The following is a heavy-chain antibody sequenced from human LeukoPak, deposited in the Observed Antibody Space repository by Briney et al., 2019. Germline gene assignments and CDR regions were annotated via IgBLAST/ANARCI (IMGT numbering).Heavy chain of an antibody. Sequence: GGSLRLSCAVSGFTFSTYAMSWVRQAPGKGLEWVSTVSGGGGSTYYAASVKGRFTISRDNSKNTLSLQMSSLRAEDTAVYYCAKGTYTYFDFWGQGILATVSS. D-gene: IGHD5-18*01. V-gene: IGHV3-23*01. CDR1: GFTFSTYA. CDR2: VSGGGGST. CDR3: AKGTYTYFDF. J-gene: IGHJ4*02.